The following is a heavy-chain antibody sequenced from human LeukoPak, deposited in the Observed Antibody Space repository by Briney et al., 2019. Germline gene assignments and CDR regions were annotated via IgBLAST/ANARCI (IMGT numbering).Heavy chain of an antibody. CDR1: GFTFSSYE. CDR3: AKHSAAFDAFDI. V-gene: IGHV3-30*02. CDR2: IRYDGTKK. D-gene: IGHD6-25*01. J-gene: IGHJ3*02. Sequence: GGSLRLSCAASGFTFSSYEMHWVRQAPGKGLEWVTFIRYDGTKKYYADSVKGRFTISRDNSKNTLYLQMNSLRAEDTAVYYCAKHSAAFDAFDIWGQGTMVTVSS.